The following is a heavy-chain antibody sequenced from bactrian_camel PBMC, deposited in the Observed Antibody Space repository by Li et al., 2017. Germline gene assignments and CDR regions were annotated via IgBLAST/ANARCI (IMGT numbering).Heavy chain of an antibody. CDR1: GETVPSPA. CDR2: IENRGGTK. CDR3: ALGGTRGVGGTWYPELNY. V-gene: IGHV3-3*01. D-gene: IGHD3*01. J-gene: IGHJ4*01. Sequence: HVQLVESGGGSVQAGGSLRLSCTASGETVPSPAMGWMRQVPGANRETIAAIENRGGTKYYHASVKGRFTTSQDNAKTTAYLQMNSLTPDDTGIYYCALGGTRGVGGTWYPELNYWDKGTQVTVS.